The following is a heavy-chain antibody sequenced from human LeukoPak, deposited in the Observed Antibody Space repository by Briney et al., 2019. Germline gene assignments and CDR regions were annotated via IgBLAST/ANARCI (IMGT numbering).Heavy chain of an antibody. Sequence: PSETLSLTCAVYGGSFSGYYWSWIRQPPGKGLEWIGEINHSGSTNYNPSLKSRVTISVDTSKNQFSLKLSSVTAADTAVYYCARAFTPGYYDSSGYNKCRAVDYWGQGTLVTVSS. J-gene: IGHJ4*02. CDR2: INHSGST. CDR3: ARAFTPGYYDSSGYNKCRAVDY. V-gene: IGHV4-34*01. CDR1: GGSFSGYY. D-gene: IGHD3-22*01.